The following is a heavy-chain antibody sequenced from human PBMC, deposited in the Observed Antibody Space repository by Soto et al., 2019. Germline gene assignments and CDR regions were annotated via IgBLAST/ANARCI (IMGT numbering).Heavy chain of an antibody. CDR3: ARAGSSSYVGAFDI. D-gene: IGHD6-6*01. CDR1: GGSFSGYY. V-gene: IGHV4-34*01. J-gene: IGHJ3*02. CDR2: INHSGST. Sequence: SETLSLTCAVYGGSFSGYYWSWIRQPPGKGLEWIGEINHSGSTNYNPSLKSRVTISVDTSKNQFSLKLSSVTAADTAVYYCARAGSSSYVGAFDIWGQGTMVTV.